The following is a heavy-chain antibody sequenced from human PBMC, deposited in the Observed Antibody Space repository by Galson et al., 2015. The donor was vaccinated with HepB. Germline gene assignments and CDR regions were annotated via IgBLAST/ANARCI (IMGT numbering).Heavy chain of an antibody. CDR3: ARGGTMFRGVIVTGEVWFDP. D-gene: IGHD3-10*01. Sequence: SVKVSCKASGYTFTSYGISWVRQAPGQGLEWMGWISAYNGNTNYAQKLQGRVTMTTDTSTSTAYMELRSLRSDDTAVYYCARGGTMFRGVIVTGEVWFDPWGQGTLVTVSS. J-gene: IGHJ5*02. V-gene: IGHV1-18*01. CDR1: GYTFTSYG. CDR2: ISAYNGNT.